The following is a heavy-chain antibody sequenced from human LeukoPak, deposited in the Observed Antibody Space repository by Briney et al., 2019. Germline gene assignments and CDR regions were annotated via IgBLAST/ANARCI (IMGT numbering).Heavy chain of an antibody. CDR3: AKAENFEDYFDY. CDR1: GFTFSGYW. V-gene: IGHV3-7*03. Sequence: GGSLRLSCAASGFTFSGYWMSWVRQAPGKGLEWVANIKQDGSEKYYVDSVKGRFTISRDNSKNTLYLQMNSLRAEDTAVYYCAKAENFEDYFDYWGQGTLVTVSS. J-gene: IGHJ4*02. D-gene: IGHD3-9*01. CDR2: IKQDGSEK.